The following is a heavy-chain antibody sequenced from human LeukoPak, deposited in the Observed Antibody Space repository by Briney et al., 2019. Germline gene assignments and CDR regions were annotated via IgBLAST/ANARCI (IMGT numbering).Heavy chain of an antibody. V-gene: IGHV1-2*02. CDR2: INPNSGGA. CDR3: ARELQQWLANTDY. Sequence: ASVKVSCKASGYTFTGYYMHWVRQAPRQGLEWMGWINPNSGGANYEQKFQGRVTMTRDTAISTAYMELSRLRSDDTAVYYCARELQQWLANTDYWGQGTLVTVSS. CDR1: GYTFTGYY. D-gene: IGHD6-19*01. J-gene: IGHJ4*02.